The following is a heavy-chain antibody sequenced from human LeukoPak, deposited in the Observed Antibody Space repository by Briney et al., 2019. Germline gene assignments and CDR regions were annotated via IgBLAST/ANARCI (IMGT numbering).Heavy chain of an antibody. CDR2: IRGAGYSDPP. Sequence: GGSLRLSCAASGFSFSGSAIHWVRQAPGKGLEGVGRIRGAGYSDPPAYVASVRGRFTISRDDSKSTAYLQMTSLKAEDTAVYYCTVPASGGNWFVPWGPGTLVTVSS. D-gene: IGHD2-2*01. CDR3: TVPASGGNWFVP. J-gene: IGHJ5*02. CDR1: GFSFSGSA. V-gene: IGHV3-73*01.